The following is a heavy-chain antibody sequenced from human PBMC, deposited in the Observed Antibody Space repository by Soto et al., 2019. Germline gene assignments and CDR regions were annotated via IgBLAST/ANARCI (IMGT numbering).Heavy chain of an antibody. D-gene: IGHD4-17*01. CDR1: GFTFSSYA. Sequence: GESLKISCAASGFTFSSYAMSWVRQAPGKGLEWVSAISGSGGSTYYADSVKGRFTISRDNSKNTLYLQMNSLRAEDTAVYYCAKAEEPYGDPYYFDYWGQGTLVTVSS. J-gene: IGHJ4*02. CDR3: AKAEEPYGDPYYFDY. CDR2: ISGSGGST. V-gene: IGHV3-23*01.